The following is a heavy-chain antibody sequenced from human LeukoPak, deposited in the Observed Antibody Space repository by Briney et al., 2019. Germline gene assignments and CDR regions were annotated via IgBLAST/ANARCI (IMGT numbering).Heavy chain of an antibody. D-gene: IGHD3-22*01. CDR1: GFTFSSYA. V-gene: IGHV3-23*01. Sequence: PGGSLRLSCAASGFTFSSYAMSWVRQAPGKGLEWVSAISGSGGSTYYADSVKGRFTISRDSSKNTLYLQMNSLRAEDTAVYYCAKDSGSGYYSGAFDIWGQGTMVTVSS. J-gene: IGHJ3*02. CDR2: ISGSGGST. CDR3: AKDSGSGYYSGAFDI.